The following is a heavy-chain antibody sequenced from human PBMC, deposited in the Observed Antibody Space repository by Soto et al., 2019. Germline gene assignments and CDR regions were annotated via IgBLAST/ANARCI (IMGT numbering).Heavy chain of an antibody. CDR3: ARGRYGDY. V-gene: IGHV1-18*01. D-gene: IGHD1-1*01. CDR1: GYDFTTYG. CDR2: ISAHNGNT. J-gene: IGHJ4*02. Sequence: QVHLVQSGAEVKKPGASVKVSCKGSGYDFTTYGITWVRQAPGQGLGWMAWISAHNGNTDYAQKLQGRVTVTRDTSTSTAYMELRSLRSDDTAVYYCARGRYGDYGGQGALVTVSS.